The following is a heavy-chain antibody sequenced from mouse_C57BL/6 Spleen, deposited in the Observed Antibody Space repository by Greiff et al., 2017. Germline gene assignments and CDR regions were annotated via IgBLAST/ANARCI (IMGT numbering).Heavy chain of an antibody. D-gene: IGHD2-4*01. Sequence: QVQLQQSGAELVRPGTSVKMSCKASGYTFTNYWIGWAKQRPGHGLEWIGDIYPGGGYTNYNEKFKGKATLTADTSSSTAYMQFSSLTSEDSAIYYGAREDYDGGYYFDYWGQGTTLTVSS. V-gene: IGHV1-63*01. CDR2: IYPGGGYT. CDR1: GYTFTNYW. CDR3: AREDYDGGYYFDY. J-gene: IGHJ2*01.